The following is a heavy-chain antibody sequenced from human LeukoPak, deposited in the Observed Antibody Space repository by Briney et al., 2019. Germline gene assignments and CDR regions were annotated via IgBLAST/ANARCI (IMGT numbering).Heavy chain of an antibody. V-gene: IGHV1-18*01. CDR3: ARDGPVVVPAHGAFDI. D-gene: IGHD2-2*01. Sequence: ASVKVSCKASGYTFTSYGISWVRQAPGRGLEWMGWISAYNGNTNYAQKLQGRVTMTTDTSTSTAYMELRSLRSDDTAVYYCARDGPVVVPAHGAFDIWGQGTMVTVSS. CDR1: GYTFTSYG. J-gene: IGHJ3*02. CDR2: ISAYNGNT.